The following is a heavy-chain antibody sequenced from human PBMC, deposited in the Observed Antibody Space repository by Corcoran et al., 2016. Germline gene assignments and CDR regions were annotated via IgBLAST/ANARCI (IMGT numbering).Heavy chain of an antibody. CDR3: MRGSGQDGRDWFDP. V-gene: IGHV1-8*01. Sequence: QVQLVQSGAEVKKPGASVKVSCKASGYTFINHDINWVRQATGQGLEWMGWMNSNSGNTGYAQMFQGRVTMTRDTSIDTAYLELSSLRYDDTAMYFCMRGSGQDGRDWFDPWGQGTAVIVSS. J-gene: IGHJ5*02. CDR1: GYTFINHD. D-gene: IGHD6-19*01. CDR2: MNSNSGNT.